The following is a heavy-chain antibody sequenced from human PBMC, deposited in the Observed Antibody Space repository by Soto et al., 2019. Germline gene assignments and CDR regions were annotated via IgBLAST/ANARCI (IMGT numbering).Heavy chain of an antibody. CDR3: AREALRARTDYYDSSGYLSY. CDR1: GYTFTSYY. V-gene: IGHV1-46*01. J-gene: IGHJ4*02. Sequence: GASVKVSCKASGYTFTSYYMHWVRQAPGQGLEWMGIINPSGGSTSYAQKFQGRVTMTRDTSTSTVYMELSSLRSEDTAVYYCAREALRARTDYYDSSGYLSYWGQGTLVTVSS. CDR2: INPSGGST. D-gene: IGHD3-22*01.